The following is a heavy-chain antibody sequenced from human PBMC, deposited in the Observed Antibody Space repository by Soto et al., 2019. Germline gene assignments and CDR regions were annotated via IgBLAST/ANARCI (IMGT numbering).Heavy chain of an antibody. Sequence: PSETLSLTCTVSGGSISSNYWSCIRQPPGKGLEWIGYIYYSGSTNYNPSLKSRVTISVDTSKNQFSLKLSSVTAADTAVYYCARLTGGDAFDIWGQGTMVTVSS. J-gene: IGHJ3*02. CDR3: ARLTGGDAFDI. D-gene: IGHD7-27*01. V-gene: IGHV4-59*01. CDR2: IYYSGST. CDR1: GGSISSNY.